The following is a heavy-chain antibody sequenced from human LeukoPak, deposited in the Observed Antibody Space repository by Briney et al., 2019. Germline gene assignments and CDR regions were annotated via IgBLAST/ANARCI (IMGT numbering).Heavy chain of an antibody. CDR3: ARAANWHDDDWFDP. Sequence: ASVKVSCKASGYTFTGYYIHWVRQAPGQGLEWMGWINPNSGGTNYAQKFQGRVTMTRNTSISTAYMELSSLRSEDTAVYYCARAANWHDDDWFDPWGQGTLVTVSS. J-gene: IGHJ5*02. D-gene: IGHD1-1*01. V-gene: IGHV1-2*02. CDR1: GYTFTGYY. CDR2: INPNSGGT.